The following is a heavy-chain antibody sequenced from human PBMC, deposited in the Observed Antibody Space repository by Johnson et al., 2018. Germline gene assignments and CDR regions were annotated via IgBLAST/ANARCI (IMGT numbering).Heavy chain of an antibody. J-gene: IGHJ1*01. V-gene: IGHV3-30*18. Sequence: VQLLESGGGVVQPGRSLRLSCAASGFTFTNYGMHWVRQAPGKGLEWVALISYEGTNKYYADSVKGRFTISRDNAKNSLYLQLNSLRAEDTAVYYCAKDNGPTMIRCFQHWGQGTLVTVSS. CDR1: GFTFTNYG. CDR2: ISYEGTNK. CDR3: AKDNGPTMIRCFQH. D-gene: IGHD3-22*01.